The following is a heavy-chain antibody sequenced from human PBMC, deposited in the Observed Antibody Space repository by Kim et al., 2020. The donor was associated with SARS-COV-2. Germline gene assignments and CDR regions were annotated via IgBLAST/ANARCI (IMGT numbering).Heavy chain of an antibody. CDR3: ARPKSRLTMIVVDTEFDY. J-gene: IGHJ4*02. Sequence: ASVKVSCKASGYTFTSYYMHWVRQAPGQGLEWMGIINPSGGSTSYAQKFQGRVTMTRDTSTSTVYMELSSLRSEDTAVYYCARPKSRLTMIVVDTEFDYWGQGTLVTVSS. D-gene: IGHD3-22*01. CDR2: INPSGGST. V-gene: IGHV1-46*01. CDR1: GYTFTSYY.